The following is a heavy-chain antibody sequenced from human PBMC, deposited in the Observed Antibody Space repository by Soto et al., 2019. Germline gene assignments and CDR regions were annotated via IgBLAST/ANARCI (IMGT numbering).Heavy chain of an antibody. V-gene: IGHV4-34*01. CDR3: AREGYGSGSQLYYYYGMDV. CDR2: INHSGST. J-gene: IGHJ6*02. D-gene: IGHD3-10*01. CDR1: GGSFSGYC. Sequence: ASETLSLTCAVYGGSFSGYCWSWIRQPPGKGLEWIGEINHSGSTNYNPSLKSRVTISVDTSKNQFSLKLSSVTAADTAVYYCAREGYGSGSQLYYYYGMDVWGQGTTVT.